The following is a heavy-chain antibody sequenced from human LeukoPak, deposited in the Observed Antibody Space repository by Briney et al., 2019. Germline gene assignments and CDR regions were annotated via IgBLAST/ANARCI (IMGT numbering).Heavy chain of an antibody. V-gene: IGHV4-61*02. CDR2: VYSSGNT. CDR1: GVSIRDTAYY. CDR3: ARELWFGDLLSGWFDP. Sequence: SQTLSLTCIVSGVSIRDTAYYWSWIRQPAGKGLEWIGRVYSSGNTDYNPSLKSRATISVDMSKNQLSLKLNSVTAADTAAYYCARELWFGDLLSGWFDPWGQGTLVTVSS. D-gene: IGHD3-10*01. J-gene: IGHJ5*02.